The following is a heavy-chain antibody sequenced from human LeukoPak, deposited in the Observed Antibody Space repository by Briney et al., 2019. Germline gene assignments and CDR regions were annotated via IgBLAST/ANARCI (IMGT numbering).Heavy chain of an antibody. CDR1: GFTFSSYA. D-gene: IGHD3-22*01. CDR3: AKVGDSSSFIYYFDY. Sequence: PGGSLRLSCAASGFTFSSYAMSWVRQAPGKGLEWVSAISGSGGSTYYADSVKGRFTISRDNSKNTLYLQMNSLRAEDTAVYYCAKVGDSSSFIYYFDYWGQGTLVTVSS. V-gene: IGHV3-23*01. J-gene: IGHJ4*02. CDR2: ISGSGGST.